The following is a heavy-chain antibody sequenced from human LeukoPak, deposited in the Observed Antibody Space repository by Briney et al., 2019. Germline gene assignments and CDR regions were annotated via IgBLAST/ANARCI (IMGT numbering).Heavy chain of an antibody. CDR1: GFTFNIYS. D-gene: IGHD3-10*01. CDR2: ISSSSDYI. J-gene: IGHJ4*02. CDR3: ARKLGKWGRLSPFDY. V-gene: IGHV3-21*01. Sequence: GGSLRLSCAASGFTFNIYSMNWVRQAPGKRLEWVSSISSSSDYIYYADPVKGRFTISRDNARNSLYLQMNSLRAEDTAVYYCARKLGKWGRLSPFDYWGQGTLVTVSS.